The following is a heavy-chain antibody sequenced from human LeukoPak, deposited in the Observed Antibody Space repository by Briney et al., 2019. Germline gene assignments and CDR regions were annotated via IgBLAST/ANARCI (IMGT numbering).Heavy chain of an antibody. CDR1: GGSISSGSYY. CDR2: IYTSGST. Sequence: SETLSHTCTVSGGSISSGSYYWSWILQPAGKGLEWIGRIYTSGSTYYNPSLKSRVTISVDTSKNQFSLKLSSVTAADTAVYYCAREDSIAVAGKTDYWGQGTLVTVSS. D-gene: IGHD6-19*01. CDR3: AREDSIAVAGKTDY. V-gene: IGHV4-61*02. J-gene: IGHJ4*02.